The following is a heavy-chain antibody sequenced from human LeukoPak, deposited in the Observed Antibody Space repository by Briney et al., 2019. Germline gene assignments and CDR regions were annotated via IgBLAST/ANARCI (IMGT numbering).Heavy chain of an antibody. V-gene: IGHV3-53*01. CDR1: GGSISSYY. J-gene: IGHJ6*03. D-gene: IGHD1-26*01. CDR2: IYAGGNI. CDR3: ARDKQGGSYKDYYMDV. Sequence: ETLSLTCTVSGGSISSYYWSWIRQPPGKGLEWVGVIYAGGNIYYADSVMGRFNISRDNSKNTLYLQMHSLRPEDMAVYFCARDKQGGSYKDYYMDVWGKGATVTVSS.